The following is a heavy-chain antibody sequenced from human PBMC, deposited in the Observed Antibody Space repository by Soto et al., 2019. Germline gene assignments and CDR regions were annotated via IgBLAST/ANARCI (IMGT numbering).Heavy chain of an antibody. Sequence: SVKVSCKASGGTFSSYTISWVRQAPGQGLEWMGRIIPMLGIANYEQKFQGRVTITADKSTSTDYMELSSLRSEDTAVYYCAREAGTIYVVVPPYYCYMDVWGKGTTVTVS. D-gene: IGHD3-3*01. CDR1: GGTFSSYT. J-gene: IGHJ6*03. CDR2: IIPMLGIA. V-gene: IGHV1-69*04. CDR3: AREAGTIYVVVPPYYCYMDV.